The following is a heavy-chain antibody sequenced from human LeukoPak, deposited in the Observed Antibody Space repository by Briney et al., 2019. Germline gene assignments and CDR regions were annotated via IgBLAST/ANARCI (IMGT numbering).Heavy chain of an antibody. CDR3: AKNSDRGAYCSGGSCYPYYYYNMDV. Sequence: PGGSLRLSCTASGFTFDDYAMSWVRPAPGKGLEGVSAISGSSGSTYYADSVKGRFTISRDNYKNTLYLQMNSLRAEDTAIYYCAKNSDRGAYCSGGSCYPYYYYNMDVWGKGTTVTISS. CDR1: GFTFDDYA. CDR2: ISGSSGST. J-gene: IGHJ6*03. V-gene: IGHV3-23*01. D-gene: IGHD2-15*01.